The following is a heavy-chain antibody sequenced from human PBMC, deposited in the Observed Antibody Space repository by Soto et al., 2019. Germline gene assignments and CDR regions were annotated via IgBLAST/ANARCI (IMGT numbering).Heavy chain of an antibody. D-gene: IGHD4-17*01. J-gene: IGHJ3*02. CDR3: AALSVGLRPSDAFDI. CDR2: IVVGSGNT. Sequence: GASVKVSCKASGFTFTSSAMHWVRQARGQRLEWIGWIVVGSGNTNYAQKFQERVTITRDMSTSTAYMELSSLRSEDTAVYYCAALSVGLRPSDAFDIWGQGTMVTVSS. V-gene: IGHV1-58*02. CDR1: GFTFTSSA.